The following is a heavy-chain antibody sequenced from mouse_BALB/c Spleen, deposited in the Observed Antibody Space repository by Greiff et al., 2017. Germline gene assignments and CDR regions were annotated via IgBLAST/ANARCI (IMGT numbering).Heavy chain of an antibody. CDR3: ARRANYWYFDV. D-gene: IGHD1-1*01. Sequence: QVQLQQSGAELMKPGASVKISCKATGYTFSSYWIEWVKQRPGHGLEWIGEILPGSGSTNYNEKFKGKATFTADTSSNTAYMQLSSLTSEDSAVYYCARRANYWYFDVWGAGTTVTVSS. CDR2: ILPGSGST. J-gene: IGHJ1*01. V-gene: IGHV1-9*01. CDR1: GYTFSSYW.